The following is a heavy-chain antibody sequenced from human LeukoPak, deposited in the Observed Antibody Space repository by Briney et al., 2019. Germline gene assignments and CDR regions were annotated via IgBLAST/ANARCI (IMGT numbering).Heavy chain of an antibody. CDR2: IYYSGST. D-gene: IGHD6-6*01. CDR1: GGSISSGGYY. CDR3: ARGSIAARDFDY. V-gene: IGHV4-31*03. Sequence: PSETLSLTCTVSGGSISSGGYYWSWIRQHPGKGLEWIGYIYYSGSTYYNPSLKSRVTISVDTSKNQFSLKLSSVTAADTAVYYCARGSIAARDFDYWGQGTLVTVSS. J-gene: IGHJ4*02.